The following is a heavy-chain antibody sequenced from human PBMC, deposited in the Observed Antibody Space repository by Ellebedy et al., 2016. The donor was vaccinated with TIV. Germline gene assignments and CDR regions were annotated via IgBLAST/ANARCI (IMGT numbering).Heavy chain of an antibody. J-gene: IGHJ3*01. CDR2: ITPMFGSS. CDR1: GGSFSDFT. Sequence: ASVKVSCKASGGSFSDFTFTWMRQAPGHGLEWMGAITPMFGSSKFAETFQARVTITADESTTTAFLELRSLISDDTAVYFCAKEENNSFRLWGQGTTVIISS. CDR3: AKEENNSFRL. D-gene: IGHD2/OR15-2a*01. V-gene: IGHV1-69*13.